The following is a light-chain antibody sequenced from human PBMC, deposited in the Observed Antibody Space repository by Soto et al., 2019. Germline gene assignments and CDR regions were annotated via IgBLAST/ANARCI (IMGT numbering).Light chain of an antibody. Sequence: QSVLTQPASVSGSPGQSITISCTGTISDFVVYNYVSWYQQHPGKAPKLMIYGVSNRPSGVSNRSSGSKSGNTASLTVSGLQAEDEADYYCSSYAGSSNVFGTGTKVTVL. CDR2: GVS. V-gene: IGLV2-14*01. CDR1: ISDFVVYNY. CDR3: SSYAGSSNV. J-gene: IGLJ1*01.